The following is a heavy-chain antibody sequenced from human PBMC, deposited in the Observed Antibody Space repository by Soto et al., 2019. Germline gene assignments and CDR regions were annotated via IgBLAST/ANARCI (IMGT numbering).Heavy chain of an antibody. CDR2: ISWNSGSI. D-gene: IGHD6-6*01. V-gene: IGHV3-9*01. Sequence: EVQLVESGGGLVKPGGSLRLSCAASGFTFSSYSMNWVRQAPGKGLEWVSGISWNSGSIGYADSVKGRFTISRDNAKNSLYLQMNSLRAEDTALYYCAKDRIGSSHFDYWGQGTLVTVSS. J-gene: IGHJ4*02. CDR3: AKDRIGSSHFDY. CDR1: GFTFSSYS.